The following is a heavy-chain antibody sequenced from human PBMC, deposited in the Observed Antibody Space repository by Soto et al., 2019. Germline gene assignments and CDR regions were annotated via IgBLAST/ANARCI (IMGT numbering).Heavy chain of an antibody. Sequence: QVQLVESGGGLVKPGGSLRLSCRASGFRFSDHYMTWVRQAPGKGLEWISFISGSTTYTNYADSVKGRFTVSRDNVKNALYLQMNSLTAEDTAVYYWARGGGGSNMAYWGHGTLVTVSS. V-gene: IGHV3-11*06. D-gene: IGHD3-16*01. CDR1: GFRFSDHY. J-gene: IGHJ4*01. CDR2: ISGSTTYT. CDR3: ARGGGGSNMAY.